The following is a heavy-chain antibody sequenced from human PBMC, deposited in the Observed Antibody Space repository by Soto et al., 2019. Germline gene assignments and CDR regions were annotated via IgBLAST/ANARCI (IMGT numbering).Heavy chain of an antibody. J-gene: IGHJ4*02. CDR2: IWYDGSNK. Sequence: GGSLRLSCAASGFTFSSYGMHWVRQAPGKGLEWVAVIWYDGSNKYYADSVKGRFTISRDNSKSTLYPQMNSLRAEDTAVYYCARDLTADPRLGIDYWGQGTLVTVSS. CDR3: ARDLTADPRLGIDY. V-gene: IGHV3-33*01. D-gene: IGHD1-20*01. CDR1: GFTFSSYG.